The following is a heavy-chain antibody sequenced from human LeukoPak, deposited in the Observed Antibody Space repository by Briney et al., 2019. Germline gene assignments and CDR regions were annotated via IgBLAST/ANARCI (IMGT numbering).Heavy chain of an antibody. J-gene: IGHJ4*02. V-gene: IGHV1-46*01. CDR3: ARAGQVGHYYDSSGLDY. Sequence: ASVKVSCKASGYTFTSYYMHWVRQAPGQGLEWMGIINPSGGSTSYAQTFQGRVTMTRDMSTSTVYMELSSLRSGDTAVYYCARAGQVGHYYDSSGLDYWGQGTLVTVSS. D-gene: IGHD3-22*01. CDR1: GYTFTSYY. CDR2: INPSGGST.